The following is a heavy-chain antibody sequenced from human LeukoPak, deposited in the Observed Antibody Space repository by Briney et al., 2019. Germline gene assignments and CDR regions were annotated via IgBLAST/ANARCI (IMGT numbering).Heavy chain of an antibody. D-gene: IGHD1-1*01. J-gene: IGHJ4*02. Sequence: GESLKISCKASGYTFANQWIGWVRQVPGKGLEWMGIIYPGDSDTRYSPSFQGQVTISADKSISTTYLQWSSLKASDTATYYCARLLWGTGDGDCLDYWGQGTLVTVSS. V-gene: IGHV5-51*01. CDR2: IYPGDSDT. CDR1: GYTFANQW. CDR3: ARLLWGTGDGDCLDY.